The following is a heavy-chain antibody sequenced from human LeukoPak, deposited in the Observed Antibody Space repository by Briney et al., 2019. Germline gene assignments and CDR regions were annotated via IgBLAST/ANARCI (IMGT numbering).Heavy chain of an antibody. CDR3: ASGGYCSGGSCYSGY. D-gene: IGHD2-15*01. V-gene: IGHV3-74*01. Sequence: PGGSLRLSCAPSGFTFSNYWMHWVRQAPGKGLVWVSHINYDGSITIYADSVEGRFTISRDNAKNTLFLQMNSLRAEDTAVYYCASGGYCSGGSCYSGYWGQGTLVTVSS. CDR1: GFTFSNYW. J-gene: IGHJ4*02. CDR2: INYDGSIT.